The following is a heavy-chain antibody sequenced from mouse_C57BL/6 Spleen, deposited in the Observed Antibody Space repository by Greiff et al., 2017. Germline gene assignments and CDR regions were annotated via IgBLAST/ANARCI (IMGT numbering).Heavy chain of an antibody. J-gene: IGHJ2*01. CDR3: TRSLHFDY. V-gene: IGHV6-3*01. Sequence: VQLKESGGGLVQPGGSMKLSCVASGFTFSNYWMNWVRQSPEKGLEWVAQIRLKSDNYATHYAESVKGRFTISRDDSKSSVYLQMNNLRAEDTGIYYCTRSLHFDYWGQGTTLTVSS. CDR2: IRLKSDNYAT. D-gene: IGHD2-1*01. CDR1: GFTFSNYW.